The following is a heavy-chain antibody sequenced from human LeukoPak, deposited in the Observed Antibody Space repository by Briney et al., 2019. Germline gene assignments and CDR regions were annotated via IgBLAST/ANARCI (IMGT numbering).Heavy chain of an antibody. D-gene: IGHD2-21*02. J-gene: IGHJ4*02. CDR1: GGSFSSYY. Sequence: KPSETLSLTWTVAGGSFSSYYWSWLRQPPGKGLDWIGNIYYTGSTNYNPSLRSRVTISVDTSKNEFSMKLNYVTAADTAVYYCVMYYKCGGDCYFLDFWGQGTLVTVSS. V-gene: IGHV4-59*01. CDR3: VMYYKCGGDCYFLDF. CDR2: IYYTGST.